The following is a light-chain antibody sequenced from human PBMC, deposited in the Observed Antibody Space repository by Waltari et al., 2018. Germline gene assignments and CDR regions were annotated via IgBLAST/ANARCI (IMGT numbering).Light chain of an antibody. CDR3: QQRDRWLS. CDR1: QSVSNY. V-gene: IGKV3-11*01. J-gene: IGKJ4*01. Sequence: EIVLTQSPATLSLSPGERATLSCRASQSVSNYLAWYQQKPGQAPRLLIYDISTRATGIPARFNGSGSVTDCTLTISSLEPEDFAVYYCQQRDRWLSFGGGTKVEIK. CDR2: DIS.